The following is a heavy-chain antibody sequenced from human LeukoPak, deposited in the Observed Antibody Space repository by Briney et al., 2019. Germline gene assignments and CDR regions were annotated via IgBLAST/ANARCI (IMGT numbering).Heavy chain of an antibody. Sequence: GASVKVSCKASGYTFTAYYMHWVRQAPGQGFEWMGWINPNSGGTNYAQKFQGRVTMTRDTSITTAYMELNRLRSDDTAVYYCARAYTSPNGPYWGQGILVTVSS. CDR1: GYTFTAYY. V-gene: IGHV1-2*02. CDR3: ARAYTSPNGPY. CDR2: INPNSGGT. D-gene: IGHD3-16*01. J-gene: IGHJ4*02.